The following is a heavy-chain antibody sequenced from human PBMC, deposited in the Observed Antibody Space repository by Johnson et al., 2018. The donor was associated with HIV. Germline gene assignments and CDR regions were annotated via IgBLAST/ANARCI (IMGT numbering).Heavy chain of an antibody. J-gene: IGHJ3*02. CDR3: ARESDILTGYPNAFDI. V-gene: IGHV3-30*14. Sequence: QVQVVESGGGVVQPGRSLRLSCAASGFTFSSYAMHWVRQAPGKGLEWVAVIYSGGSTYYADSVKGRFTISRDNSKNTLYLQMNSLRAEDTAVYYCARESDILTGYPNAFDIWGQGTMVTVSS. CDR1: GFTFSSYA. CDR2: IYSGGST. D-gene: IGHD3-9*01.